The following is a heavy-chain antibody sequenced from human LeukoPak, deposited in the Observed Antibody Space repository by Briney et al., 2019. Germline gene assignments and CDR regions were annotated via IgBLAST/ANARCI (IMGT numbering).Heavy chain of an antibody. Sequence: PGGSLRLSCAASGFTFDDYTMHWVRQAPGKGLEWVSLISWDGGSTYYADSVKGRFTISRDNSKNSLYLQMNSLRTEDTALYYCAKAMVRGVINPRLVDYWGQGTLVTVSS. CDR2: ISWDGGST. D-gene: IGHD3-10*01. V-gene: IGHV3-43*01. CDR3: AKAMVRGVINPRLVDY. CDR1: GFTFDDYT. J-gene: IGHJ4*02.